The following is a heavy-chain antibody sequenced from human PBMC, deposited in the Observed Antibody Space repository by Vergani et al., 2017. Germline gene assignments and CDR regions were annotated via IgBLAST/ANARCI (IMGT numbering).Heavy chain of an antibody. CDR2: IIPIFGTA. J-gene: IGHJ6*03. CDR1: GGTFSSYA. D-gene: IGHD1-26*01. V-gene: IGHV1-69*01. Sequence: QVQLVQSGAEVKKPGSSVKVSCKASGGTFSSYAISWVRQAPGQGLEWMGGIIPIFGTANYAQKFQGRVTITADESPSTSYMELSSLRSEDTAVYYCAGEAVGSTGYYYYYMDVWGKGTTVTVSS. CDR3: AGEAVGSTGYYYYYMDV.